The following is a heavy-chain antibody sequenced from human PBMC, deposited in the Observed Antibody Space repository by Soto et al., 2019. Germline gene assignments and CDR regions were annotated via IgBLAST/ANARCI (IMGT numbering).Heavy chain of an antibody. V-gene: IGHV5-51*03. Sequence: EVQLVQSGAEVKKPGESLKISCKGSGYSFTSYWIGWVRQMPGKGLEWMGIIYPGDSDTRYSPSFQGQVTISADKSISTAHLQWRSLKASDTAMYYCARLEGGNSGDYPYFDYWGQGTLVTVSS. CDR1: GYSFTSYW. CDR3: ARLEGGNSGDYPYFDY. CDR2: IYPGDSDT. J-gene: IGHJ4*02. D-gene: IGHD4-17*01.